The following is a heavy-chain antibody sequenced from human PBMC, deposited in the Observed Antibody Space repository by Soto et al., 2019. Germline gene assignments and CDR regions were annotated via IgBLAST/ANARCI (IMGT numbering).Heavy chain of an antibody. CDR1: GFTFSDYY. Sequence: QVPLVESGGGLVKPGGSLRLSCAASGFTFSDYYMSWIRQAPGKGLEWVSYISRRGKIFFYAESVKGRFTISRDNAKNSLHLQMNSLRAEDTAVYYCGRGGFARGMDVWGQGTTVTVSS. V-gene: IGHV3-11*01. CDR2: ISRRGKIF. CDR3: GRGGFARGMDV. J-gene: IGHJ6*02. D-gene: IGHD3-10*01.